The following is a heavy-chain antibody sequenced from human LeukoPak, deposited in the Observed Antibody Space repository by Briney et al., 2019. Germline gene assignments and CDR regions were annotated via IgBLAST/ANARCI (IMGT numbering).Heavy chain of an antibody. CDR3: ARDGSSLDAFDI. CDR1: GFTYSNYA. Sequence: GGSLRLSCAASGFTYSNYAMSWVRQAPGKGLECVSAVVGSGSSTYYADSVTGRFTISRDNSRNTLYLQMNSLRAEDTAVYYCARDGSSLDAFDIWGQGTMVTVSS. J-gene: IGHJ3*02. D-gene: IGHD2-15*01. CDR2: VVGSGSST. V-gene: IGHV3-23*01.